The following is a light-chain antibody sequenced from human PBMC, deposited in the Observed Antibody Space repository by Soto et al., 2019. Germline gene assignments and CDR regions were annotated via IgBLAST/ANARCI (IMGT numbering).Light chain of an antibody. Sequence: EILMTQSPATLSVSPGERATLSCRASQSLNRNLAWYQQKPGQAPRPIIYVASTRASGIPARFSGSGSGTEFTLTISSLQSEDFALYYCQHYNDWPPAFTFGPGTKVDL. CDR1: QSLNRN. CDR2: VAS. CDR3: QHYNDWPPAFT. V-gene: IGKV3D-15*01. J-gene: IGKJ3*01.